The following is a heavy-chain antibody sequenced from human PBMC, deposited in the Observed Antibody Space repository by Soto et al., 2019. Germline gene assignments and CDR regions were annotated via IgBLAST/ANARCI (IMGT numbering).Heavy chain of an antibody. CDR1: GGSISSGGYY. CDR2: IYYSGST. V-gene: IGHV4-31*01. Sequence: QVQLQESGPGLVKPSQTLSLTCTVSGGSISSGGYYWSWIRQHPGKGLEWIGYIYYSGSTYYNPSPTSLVTXSXDXXKNKFSHTLSSVAAADTAVYYCARSTQSTVTTLAYWGQGTLFTVSS. J-gene: IGHJ4*02. CDR3: ARSTQSTVTTLAY. D-gene: IGHD4-17*01.